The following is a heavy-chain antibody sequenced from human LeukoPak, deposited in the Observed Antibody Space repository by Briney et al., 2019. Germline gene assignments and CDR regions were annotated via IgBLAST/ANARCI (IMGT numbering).Heavy chain of an antibody. CDR3: TRDQEGSDY. Sequence: GGSLRLSCAASGFTVSSNYMSWVRQAPGKGLEWVSVIYSGGSTYYADSVKGRFTISRDNAENSLYLQMNSLRAEDTAVYYCTRDQEGSDYWGQGTLVTVSS. V-gene: IGHV3-53*01. CDR2: IYSGGST. CDR1: GFTVSSNY. J-gene: IGHJ4*02.